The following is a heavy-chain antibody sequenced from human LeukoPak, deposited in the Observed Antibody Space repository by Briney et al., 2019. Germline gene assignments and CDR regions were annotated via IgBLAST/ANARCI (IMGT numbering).Heavy chain of an antibody. CDR2: IKSKTDGGTT. CDR3: TTEGDIVVVPAADFDY. CDR1: GFTFSNAW. Sequence: GGSLRLSCAASGFTFSNAWTSWVRQAPGKGLEWVGRIKSKTDGGTTDYAAPVKGRFTISRDDSKNTLYLQMNSLKTEDTAVYYCTTEGDIVVVPAADFDYWGQGTLVAVSS. D-gene: IGHD2-2*01. V-gene: IGHV3-15*01. J-gene: IGHJ4*02.